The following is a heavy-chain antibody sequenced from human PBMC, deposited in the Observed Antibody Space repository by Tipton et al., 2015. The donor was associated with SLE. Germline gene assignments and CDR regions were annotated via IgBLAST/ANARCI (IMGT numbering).Heavy chain of an antibody. CDR2: IYYSGAS. J-gene: IGHJ3*01. Sequence: TLSLTCTVSGDSVSSSSYYWAWVRQPPGKGVEWIGTIYYSGASYYNPALQSRVTMSLDTSKNQFSLKLSSVTAADTAVYYCARDPPGLDNSFDLWGQGTLVTVSS. V-gene: IGHV4-39*07. CDR1: GDSVSSSSYY. CDR3: ARDPPGLDNSFDL. D-gene: IGHD5-24*01.